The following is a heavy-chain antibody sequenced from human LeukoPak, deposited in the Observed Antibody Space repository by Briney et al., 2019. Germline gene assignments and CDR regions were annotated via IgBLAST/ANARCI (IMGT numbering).Heavy chain of an antibody. CDR2: ISGSGSTT. CDR3: AKVGDYYGSGKYSNFDY. Sequence: GGSLRLSCAASGFTFSSYAMTWVRQAPGKGLEWVSAISGSGSTTYYAGSVKGRFTISRDNSKNTPYLQVSSLRAEDTAVYYCAKVGDYYGSGKYSNFDYWGQGTLVTVSS. D-gene: IGHD3-10*01. CDR1: GFTFSSYA. J-gene: IGHJ4*02. V-gene: IGHV3-23*01.